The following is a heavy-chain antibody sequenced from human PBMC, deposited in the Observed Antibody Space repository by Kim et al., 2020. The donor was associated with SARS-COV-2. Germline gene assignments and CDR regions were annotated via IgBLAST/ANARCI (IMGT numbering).Heavy chain of an antibody. CDR2: IWYDGSNK. D-gene: IGHD2-21*01. CDR1: GFTFSSYG. CDR3: ARDLFPDYYYGMDV. J-gene: IGHJ6*02. Sequence: GGSLRLSCAASGFTFSSYGMHWVRQAPGKGLEWVAVIWYDGSNKYYADSVKGRFTISRDNSKNTLYLQMNSLRAEDTAVYYCARDLFPDYYYGMDVWGQGTTVTVSS. V-gene: IGHV3-33*01.